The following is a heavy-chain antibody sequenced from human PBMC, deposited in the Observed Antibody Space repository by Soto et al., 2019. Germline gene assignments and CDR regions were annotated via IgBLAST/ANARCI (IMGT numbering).Heavy chain of an antibody. CDR2: IYYSGST. Sequence: SETLSLTCTVSGGSISSGDYYWSWIRQPPGKGLEWIGYIYYSGSTYYNLSLKSRVTISVDTSKNQFSLKLNSVTAADTAVYYCAREPIVVVPAALGGMDVWGQGTTVTVSS. CDR3: AREPIVVVPAALGGMDV. V-gene: IGHV4-30-4*01. D-gene: IGHD2-2*01. CDR1: GGSISSGDYY. J-gene: IGHJ6*02.